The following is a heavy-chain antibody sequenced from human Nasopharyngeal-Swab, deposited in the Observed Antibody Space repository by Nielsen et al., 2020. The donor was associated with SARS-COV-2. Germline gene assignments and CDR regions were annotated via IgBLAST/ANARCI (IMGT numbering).Heavy chain of an antibody. D-gene: IGHD2-8*02. CDR3: AKDTGFDY. CDR1: GFPFSTSA. Sequence: GALRLSCAVSGFPFSTSAMSWVRQVPGKGLEWVSAISGRGGTFYADSVQGRFSISRDTSKNTLYLQMNSLRAEDTGIYYCAKDTGFDYWGQGTQVTVSS. CDR2: ISGRGGT. J-gene: IGHJ4*02. V-gene: IGHV3-23*01.